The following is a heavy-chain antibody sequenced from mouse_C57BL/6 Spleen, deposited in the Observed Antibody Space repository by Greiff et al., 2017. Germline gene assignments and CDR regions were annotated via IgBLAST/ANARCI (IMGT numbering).Heavy chain of an antibody. CDR1: GFTFSSYA. CDR2: ISDGGSYT. V-gene: IGHV5-4*01. J-gene: IGHJ2*01. D-gene: IGHD1-1*01. Sequence: EVQLVESGGGLVKPGGSLKLSCAASGFTFSSYAMSWVRQTPEKRLEWVATISDGGSYTYYPDNVKGRFTISKDNAKNNLYLQMSHLKSEDTAMYYGARALLLGWGQGTTLTVSS. CDR3: ARALLLG.